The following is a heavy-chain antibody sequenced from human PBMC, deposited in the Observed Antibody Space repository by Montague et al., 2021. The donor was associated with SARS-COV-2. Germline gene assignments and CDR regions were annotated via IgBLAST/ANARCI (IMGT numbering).Heavy chain of an antibody. J-gene: IGHJ4*01. CDR2: IDWDEDK. Sequence: PALVKPTQTLTLTCNFSGFSLSTSGMCVSWIRQPPGKALEWLARIDWDEDKYYSTSLKTRLTISKDTSKNQVVLTMTNMDPVDTATYYCARVYYGGNSAFDYWGRGTLVTVSS. V-gene: IGHV2-70*11. D-gene: IGHD4-23*01. CDR1: GFSLSTSGMC. CDR3: ARVYYGGNSAFDY.